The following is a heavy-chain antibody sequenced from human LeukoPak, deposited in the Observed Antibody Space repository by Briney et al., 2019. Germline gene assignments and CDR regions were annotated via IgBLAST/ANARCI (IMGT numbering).Heavy chain of an antibody. J-gene: IGHJ4*02. Sequence: SETLSLTCTVSGGSISSYYWSWIRQPPGKGLEWIGYIYYSGSTNYNPSLKSRVTISVDTSKNQFSLKLSSVTAADTAVYYCARGAWGVVMTHDYWGQGTLVTVSS. CDR3: ARGAWGVVMTHDY. CDR2: IYYSGST. V-gene: IGHV4-59*01. CDR1: GGSISSYY. D-gene: IGHD3-3*01.